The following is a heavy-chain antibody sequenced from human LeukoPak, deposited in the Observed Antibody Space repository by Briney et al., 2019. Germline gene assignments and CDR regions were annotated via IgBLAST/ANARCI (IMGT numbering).Heavy chain of an antibody. J-gene: IGHJ3*02. CDR1: GFTFSSYA. Sequence: PGGPLRLSGPASGFTFSSYARHWVRQPPGKGLEYVSTISSNGGSTYYATSVKGRFTISRDNSKNPLFLKWTARRPEGTAVCYCARSNYYDRRSWSLDIWGQGTRVPVSS. CDR3: ARSNYYDRRSWSLDI. CDR2: ISSNGGST. V-gene: IGHV3-64*01. D-gene: IGHD3-22*01.